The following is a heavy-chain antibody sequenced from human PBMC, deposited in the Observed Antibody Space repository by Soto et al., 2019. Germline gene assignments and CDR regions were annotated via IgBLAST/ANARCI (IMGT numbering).Heavy chain of an antibody. CDR1: GFTVSSNY. CDR2: IYSGGST. V-gene: IGHV3-53*04. J-gene: IGHJ5*02. D-gene: IGHD3-10*01. CDR3: ARAESFWPGEGFDP. Sequence: GGSLRLSCAASGFTVSSNYMSWVRQAPGKGLEWVSVIYSGGSTYYADSVKGRFTISRHNSKNTLYLQMNSLRAEDTAVYYCARAESFWPGEGFDPWGQGTLVTVSS.